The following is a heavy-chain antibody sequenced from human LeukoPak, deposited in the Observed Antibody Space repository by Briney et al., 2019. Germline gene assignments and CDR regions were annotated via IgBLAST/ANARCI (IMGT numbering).Heavy chain of an antibody. CDR3: AREGYDSSGYYYGAFDI. CDR1: GFTFDDYG. J-gene: IGHJ3*02. CDR2: INWNGGST. D-gene: IGHD3-22*01. V-gene: IGHV3-20*04. Sequence: GGSLRLSCAASGFTFDDYGMSWVRQAPGKGLEWVSGINWNGGSTGYADSVKGRFTISRDNAKNSLYLQMNSLRAEDTALYYCAREGYDSSGYYYGAFDIWGQGTMVTVS.